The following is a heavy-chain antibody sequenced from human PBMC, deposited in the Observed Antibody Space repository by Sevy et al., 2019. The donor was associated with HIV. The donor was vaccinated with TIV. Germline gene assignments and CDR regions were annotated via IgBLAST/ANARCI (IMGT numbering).Heavy chain of an antibody. D-gene: IGHD2-15*01. Sequence: GGSLRLSCAASGFTFSNYNMNWVRQAPGKGLEWVSSISSSSNYISYADSMKGRFTISRDNAKNSLYLQMNSLRAEDTAVYYCARVVAYCSGGSCFPGYYYGMDVWGQGTTVIVSS. CDR2: ISSSSNYI. CDR1: GFTFSNYN. J-gene: IGHJ6*02. CDR3: ARVVAYCSGGSCFPGYYYGMDV. V-gene: IGHV3-21*01.